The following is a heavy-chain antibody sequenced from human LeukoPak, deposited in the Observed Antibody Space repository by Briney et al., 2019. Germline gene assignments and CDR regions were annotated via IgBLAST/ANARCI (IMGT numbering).Heavy chain of an antibody. Sequence: PSETLSLTCTVSGGSISIYYWNWIRQPAGKGLEWIGRIFTSGITNYTPCLKSRVTMSVDTSKYQFSLNLSSVTAADTAVYYCARESTGSYCNPLGYMDVWGKGTTVTVSS. CDR3: ARESTGSYCNPLGYMDV. CDR1: GGSISIYY. D-gene: IGHD3-10*01. CDR2: IFTSGIT. V-gene: IGHV4-4*07. J-gene: IGHJ6*03.